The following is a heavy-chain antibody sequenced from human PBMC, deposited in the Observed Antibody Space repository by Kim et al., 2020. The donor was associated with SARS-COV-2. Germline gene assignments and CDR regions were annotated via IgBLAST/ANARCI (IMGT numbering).Heavy chain of an antibody. V-gene: IGHV3-33*01. D-gene: IGHD1-26*01. CDR2: IWYDGSNK. CDR3: ARDFSPGGYTGNY. Sequence: GGSLRLSCAASGFTFSSYGMHWVRQAPGKRLEWVAVIWYDGSNKYYADSVKGRFTISRDNSKNTLYLQMNSLRAEDTAVYYCARDFSPGGYTGNYWGQGT. J-gene: IGHJ4*02. CDR1: GFTFSSYG.